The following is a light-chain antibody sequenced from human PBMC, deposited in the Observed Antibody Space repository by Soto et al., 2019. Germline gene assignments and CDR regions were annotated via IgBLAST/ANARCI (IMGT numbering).Light chain of an antibody. CDR1: ELGDKY. Sequence: SYELTQPPSVSVSPGQTASITCSGDELGDKYAFWYQQKPGQSPVLVISQDTERPSGIPERFSGSNSGNTATLTISGTQAMDEADYYCQAWDTSTVVFGGGTKLTVL. CDR3: QAWDTSTVV. V-gene: IGLV3-1*01. CDR2: QDT. J-gene: IGLJ2*01.